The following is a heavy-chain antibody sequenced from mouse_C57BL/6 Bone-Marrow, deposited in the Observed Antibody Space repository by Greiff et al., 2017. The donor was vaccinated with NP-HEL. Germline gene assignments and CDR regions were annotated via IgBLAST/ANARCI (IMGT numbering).Heavy chain of an antibody. J-gene: IGHJ4*01. CDR2: ISYSGST. D-gene: IGHD2-2*01. V-gene: IGHV3-8*01. CDR1: GYSITSDY. Sequence: EVMLVESGPGLAKPSQTLSLTCSVSGYSITSDYWNWIRKFPGNKLEYMGYISYSGSTYYNPSLKSRISITRDTSKNQSYLQLNSVTTEDTATYYCARSPLWLRRNYYAMDYWGQGTSVTVSS. CDR3: ARSPLWLRRNYYAMDY.